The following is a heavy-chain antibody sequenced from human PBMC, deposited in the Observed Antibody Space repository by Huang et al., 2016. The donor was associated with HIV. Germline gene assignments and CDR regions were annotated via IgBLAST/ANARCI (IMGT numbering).Heavy chain of an antibody. V-gene: IGHV3-74*01. D-gene: IGHD2-15*01. CDR2: IKIDGRTT. CDR3: ARAGGFEI. Sequence: EEHLVESGGGLVQPGGSLRLSCEASGFKFSNYWMQWVRQAPGKGLMWVSRIKIDGRTTDYADSVKGRFTISRDNAKNTLYLQMISLTAEDTAIYYCARAGGFEIWGQGTVVTVSS. CDR1: GFKFSNYW. J-gene: IGHJ3*02.